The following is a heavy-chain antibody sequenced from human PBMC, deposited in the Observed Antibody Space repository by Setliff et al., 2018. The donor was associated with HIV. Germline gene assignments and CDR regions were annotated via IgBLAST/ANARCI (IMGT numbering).Heavy chain of an antibody. V-gene: IGHV1-69*10. Sequence: GASVKVSCKVSVSTLSSYAISWVRQAPGQGLEWMGGIIPILGIANYAQKFQGRITITTDGSTSTAYMELSSLRSEDTAVYYWARGAVVTNCFDYWGQGTLVTVSS. J-gene: IGHJ4*02. CDR2: IIPILGIA. CDR3: ARGAVVTNCFDY. D-gene: IGHD2-15*01. CDR1: VSTLSSYA.